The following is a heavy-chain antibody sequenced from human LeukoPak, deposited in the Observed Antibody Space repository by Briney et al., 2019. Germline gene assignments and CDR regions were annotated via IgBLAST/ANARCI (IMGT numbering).Heavy chain of an antibody. CDR3: ARGEIRSWLDP. J-gene: IGHJ5*02. Sequence: SETLSLTCTVSGGSISSYYWSWIRQPPGKGLEWIGYIYYSGSTNYNPSLKSRVTISVDTSKNQFSLKLSSVTAADTAVYYCARGEIRSWLDPWAREPWSPSPQ. CDR2: IYYSGST. CDR1: GGSISSYY. V-gene: IGHV4-59*01. D-gene: IGHD5-24*01.